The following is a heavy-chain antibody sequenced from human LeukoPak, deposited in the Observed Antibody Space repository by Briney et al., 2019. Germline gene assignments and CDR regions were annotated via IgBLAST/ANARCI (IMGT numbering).Heavy chain of an antibody. V-gene: IGHV3-15*01. J-gene: IGHJ4*02. CDR2: IKSKTDGGTP. D-gene: IGHD3-10*02. Sequence: GGLLRLSCPASGFTLGNAWMSCVRQVAGEGIGWVGRIKSKTDGGTPDYATPVKGRFTISRDDSKNTLYLQMSSLKTEDTAVYYCTTSRLEMFRGLYYFDYWGQGTLVTVSS. CDR1: GFTLGNAW. CDR3: TTSRLEMFRGLYYFDY.